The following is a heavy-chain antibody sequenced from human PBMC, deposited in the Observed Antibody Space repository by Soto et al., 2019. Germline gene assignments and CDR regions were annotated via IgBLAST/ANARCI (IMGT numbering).Heavy chain of an antibody. J-gene: IGHJ3*01. CDR3: VREGRGSFDF. CDR2: IGGRGNSA. V-gene: IGHV3-23*01. D-gene: IGHD5-12*01. CDR1: GFIFTNYA. Sequence: EVQVSESGGGLVRPGGSLRLSCAASGFIFTNYAMNWVRQAPGKGLEWVSVIGGRGNSAYYADSVQGRFTISRDNSKNTLSLQMSCLTADDTAIYYCVREGRGSFDFWGRGTMVTVSS.